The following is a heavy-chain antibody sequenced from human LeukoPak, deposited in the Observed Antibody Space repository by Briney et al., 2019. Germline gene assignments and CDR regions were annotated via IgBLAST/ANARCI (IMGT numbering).Heavy chain of an antibody. D-gene: IGHD6-19*01. V-gene: IGHV1-8*01. CDR3: ARGGAVAGYYYYYYVDV. J-gene: IGHJ6*03. Sequence: PVASVKVSCKASGYTFTSYDINWVRQATGQGLEWMGWMNPNSGNTGYAQKFQGRVTMTRNTSISTAYMELSSLRSEDTAVYYCARGGAVAGYYYYYYVDVWGKGTTVTVSS. CDR2: MNPNSGNT. CDR1: GYTFTSYD.